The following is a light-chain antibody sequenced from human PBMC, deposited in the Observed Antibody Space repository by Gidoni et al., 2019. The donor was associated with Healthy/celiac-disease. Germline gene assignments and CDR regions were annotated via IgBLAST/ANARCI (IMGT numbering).Light chain of an antibody. CDR2: DAS. V-gene: IGKV3-11*01. CDR1: QSASSY. CDR3: QQRSNWPPLFT. J-gene: IGKJ3*01. Sequence: EIVLPQSPATLSLSPGDRATLSCRASQSASSYLAWYKQKPGQAPRLLIYDASNMATGIPARFSGSGSGTDFTLTISSLEPEDFAVYYCQQRSNWPPLFTFGPXTKVDIK.